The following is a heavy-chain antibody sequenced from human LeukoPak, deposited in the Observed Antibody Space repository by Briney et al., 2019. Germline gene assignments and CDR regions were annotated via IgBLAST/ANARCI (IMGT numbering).Heavy chain of an antibody. V-gene: IGHV4-4*07. CDR2: IYTSGST. Sequence: SETLSLTCTVPGGSISRSYWSWIRQPAGKGLEWIGRIYTSGSTNYNPSLQSRVTMSVDTSKNQFSLKLSSVTAADTAVYYCARDLQGYYFDNWGQETLVTVSS. J-gene: IGHJ4*02. CDR1: GGSISRSY. CDR3: ARDLQGYYFDN.